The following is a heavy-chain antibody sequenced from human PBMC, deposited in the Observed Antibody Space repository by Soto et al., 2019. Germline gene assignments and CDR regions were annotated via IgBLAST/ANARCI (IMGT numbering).Heavy chain of an antibody. J-gene: IGHJ4*02. D-gene: IGHD4-17*01. V-gene: IGHV4-30-2*01. CDR1: GGSISSGGYS. CDR3: ASGPIGDYTDGFDY. CDR2: IYHSGST. Sequence: SATLSLTCAVSGGSISSGGYSWSWIRQPPGKGLEWIGYIYHSGSTYYNPSLKSRVTISVDRSKNQFSLKLSSVTAADTAVYYCASGPIGDYTDGFDYWGQGTLVTVSS.